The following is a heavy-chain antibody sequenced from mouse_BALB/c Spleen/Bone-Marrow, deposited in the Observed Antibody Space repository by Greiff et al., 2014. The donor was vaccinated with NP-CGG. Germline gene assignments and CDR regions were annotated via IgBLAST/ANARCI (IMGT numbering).Heavy chain of an antibody. CDR2: ISYDGSN. CDR1: GYSITSGYY. Sequence: EVQLVESGPGLVKPSQSLSLTCSVTGYSITSGYYWNWIRQFPGNKLEWMGYISYDGSNNYNPSLKNRISITRDTSKNQFFLKLNSVTTEDTATYYCARGGYGFPFDYWGQGTTLTVSS. CDR3: ARGGYGFPFDY. V-gene: IGHV3-6*02. J-gene: IGHJ2*01. D-gene: IGHD2-10*02.